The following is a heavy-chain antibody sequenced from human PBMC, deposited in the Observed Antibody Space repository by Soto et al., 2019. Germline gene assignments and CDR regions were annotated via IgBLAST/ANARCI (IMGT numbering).Heavy chain of an antibody. J-gene: IGHJ5*02. Sequence: GSLRLSCAASGFTFSSYGMHWVRQAPGKGLEWVAVISYDGSNKYYADSVKGRFTISRDNSKNTLYLQMNSLRAEDTAVYYCAKAYSSTQPPGFDPWGQGTLVTVSS. CDR1: GFTFSSYG. CDR2: ISYDGSNK. V-gene: IGHV3-30*18. D-gene: IGHD6-13*01. CDR3: AKAYSSTQPPGFDP.